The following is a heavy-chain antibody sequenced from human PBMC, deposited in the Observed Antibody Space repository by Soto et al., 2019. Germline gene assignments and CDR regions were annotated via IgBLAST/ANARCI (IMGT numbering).Heavy chain of an antibody. D-gene: IGHD3-10*02. J-gene: IGHJ2*01. V-gene: IGHV3-7*01. CDR2: IKQDGSEK. CDR3: AFFFQAEDGIRDVRSVSAFLLNRSSDL. Sequence: KGLGCVANIKQDGSEKYYVDSVNGRFTISRDNAKNSLYLQMNSLRAEDTAVYYCAFFFQAEDGIRDVRSVSAFLLNRSSDL.